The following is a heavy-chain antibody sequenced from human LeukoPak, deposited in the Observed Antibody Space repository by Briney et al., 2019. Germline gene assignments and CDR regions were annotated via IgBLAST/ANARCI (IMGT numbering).Heavy chain of an antibody. CDR3: AKDHYYDSSGYLTPNAFDI. V-gene: IGHV3-23*01. D-gene: IGHD3-22*01. Sequence: GGSLRLSCAASGFTFSTYWMSWVRQAPGKGLEWVSAISGSGGSTYYADSVKGRFTISRDNSKNTLYLQMNSLRAEDTAVYYCAKDHYYDSSGYLTPNAFDIWGQGTMVTVSS. J-gene: IGHJ3*02. CDR1: GFTFSTYW. CDR2: ISGSGGST.